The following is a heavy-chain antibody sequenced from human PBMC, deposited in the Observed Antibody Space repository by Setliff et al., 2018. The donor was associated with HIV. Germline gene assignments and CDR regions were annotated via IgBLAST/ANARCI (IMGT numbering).Heavy chain of an antibody. Sequence: ASVKVSCKASGYSFTGYYIHWVRQAPGQGLEWMGWINPDNGVTYYRQTFQGRVTMTRDTSIDTAYMDLSSLGSDDTALYYCARDPTLDDSNPFDIWGQGTMVTVSS. CDR1: GYSFTGYY. D-gene: IGHD3-22*01. CDR2: INPDNGVT. CDR3: ARDPTLDDSNPFDI. V-gene: IGHV1-2*02. J-gene: IGHJ3*02.